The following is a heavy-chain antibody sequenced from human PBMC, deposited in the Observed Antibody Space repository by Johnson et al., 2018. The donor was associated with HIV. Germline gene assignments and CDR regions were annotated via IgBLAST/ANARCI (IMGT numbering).Heavy chain of an antibody. Sequence: VQLVESGGGVVQPGRSLRLSCAASGFTFSSYWMSWVRQAPGRGLEWVANIKHDGSEKYYADSVQGRFTISRDNSKNTLYLQMNSLKAEDTAVYYCASSETYPPVAGAFDIWGQGTMVTVSS. V-gene: IGHV3-7*02. CDR3: ASSETYPPVAGAFDI. D-gene: IGHD2-2*01. J-gene: IGHJ3*02. CDR2: IKHDGSEK. CDR1: GFTFSSYW.